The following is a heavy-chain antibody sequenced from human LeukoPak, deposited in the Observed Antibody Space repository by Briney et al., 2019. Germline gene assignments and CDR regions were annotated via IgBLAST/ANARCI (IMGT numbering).Heavy chain of an antibody. CDR2: INPNSGGT. D-gene: IGHD2-2*01. J-gene: IGHJ4*02. Sequence: ASVKVSCKASGYTFSAYYIHWVRRAPGQGLEWMGWINPNSGGTNYAQKFQGRVTMTRDTSISTAYIELSRLRSDDTAIYYCVRDRRDTSTWTPDYWGQGTLVTVSS. CDR1: GYTFSAYY. CDR3: VRDRRDTSTWTPDY. V-gene: IGHV1-2*02.